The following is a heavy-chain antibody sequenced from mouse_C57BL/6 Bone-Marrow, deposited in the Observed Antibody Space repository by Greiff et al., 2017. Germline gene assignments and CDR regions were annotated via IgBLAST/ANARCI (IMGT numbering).Heavy chain of an antibody. J-gene: IGHJ2*01. D-gene: IGHD2-3*01. Sequence: VQLQQSGAELVRPGASVTLSCKASGYTFTDYEMHWVKQTPVHGLEWIGAIDPETGGTAYNQKFKGKAILTADKSSSTAYMELRSLTSEDSAVYYCTRRWLLYFDYWGQDTTLTVS. CDR3: TRRWLLYFDY. V-gene: IGHV1-15*01. CDR2: IDPETGGT. CDR1: GYTFTDYE.